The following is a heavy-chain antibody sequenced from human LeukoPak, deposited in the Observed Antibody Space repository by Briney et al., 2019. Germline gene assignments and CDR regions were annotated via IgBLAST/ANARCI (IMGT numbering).Heavy chain of an antibody. J-gene: IGHJ6*02. CDR3: ARDRGIFGDYYYYYGMDV. V-gene: IGHV3-30-3*01. CDR1: GFTFSSYA. CDR2: ISYDGSNK. Sequence: GGSLRLSCAASGFTFSSYAMHWVRQAPGKGLEWVAVISYDGSNKYYADSVKGRFTISRDNSKNTLYLQMNSLRAEDTAVYYCARDRGIFGDYYYYYGMDVWGQGTTVTVSS. D-gene: IGHD3-3*01.